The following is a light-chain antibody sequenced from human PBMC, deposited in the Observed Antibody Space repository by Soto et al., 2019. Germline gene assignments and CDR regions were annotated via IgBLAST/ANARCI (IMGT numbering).Light chain of an antibody. V-gene: IGKV3-20*01. CDR1: QSVRNNY. J-gene: IGKJ1*01. CDR2: GAS. CDR3: LQHDTYPRT. Sequence: ETVLTQSPGTLSLSPGERATLSCRASQSVRNNYLAWYQQKPGQAPRLLISGASSRAAGIPDRFSGSGSETDFTLTISRLEPEDFATYYCLQHDTYPRTFGQGTKVDIK.